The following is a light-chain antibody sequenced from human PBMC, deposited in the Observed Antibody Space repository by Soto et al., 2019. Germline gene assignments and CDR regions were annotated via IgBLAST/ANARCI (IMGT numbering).Light chain of an antibody. V-gene: IGKV3-11*01. Sequence: ETVLTQSPATLSLSPGDRATLSCRASQSVNGHLAWYQHKPGQAPRLLIYEASNRATGIPARFSGRGSGTDFTLTISSLEPEDFTVYYCQQRSTWTRTFGQGTKLEI. CDR3: QQRSTWTRT. CDR1: QSVNGH. CDR2: EAS. J-gene: IGKJ1*01.